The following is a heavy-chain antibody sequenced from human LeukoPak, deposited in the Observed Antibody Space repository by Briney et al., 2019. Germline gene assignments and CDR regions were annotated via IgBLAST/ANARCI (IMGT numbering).Heavy chain of an antibody. D-gene: IGHD3-22*01. J-gene: IGHJ4*02. Sequence: PSETLSLTCVVSGGSINSGGYSWNWIRQPPGKGLEGIGFIYSSGSAYYNPSLKTRVTMSIDASKYHFSLELRSVTGADEAVCFCPTAAGENYYGSSGNPGGSRITWGQGTLVTVSS. CDR3: PTAAGENYYGSSGNPGGSRIT. CDR1: GGSINSGGYS. V-gene: IGHV4-30-4*07. CDR2: IYSSGSA.